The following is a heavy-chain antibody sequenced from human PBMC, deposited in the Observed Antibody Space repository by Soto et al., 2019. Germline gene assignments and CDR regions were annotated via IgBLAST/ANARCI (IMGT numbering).Heavy chain of an antibody. J-gene: IGHJ6*02. D-gene: IGHD6-19*01. V-gene: IGHV1-8*01. Sequence: QVQLVQSGAEVKKPGASVKVSCKASEYTFTTYDINWVRQAAGQGLEWMGWMNPNSGNTGYAQKFKGRISMHRDTSISTAYLDLSSLRSDDTAVYYCATAKYSSGPLDGLDVWGQGTTVTVSS. CDR3: ATAKYSSGPLDGLDV. CDR1: EYTFTTYD. CDR2: MNPNSGNT.